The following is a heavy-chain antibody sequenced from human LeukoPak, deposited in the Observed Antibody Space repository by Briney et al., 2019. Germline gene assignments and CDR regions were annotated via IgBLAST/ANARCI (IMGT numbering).Heavy chain of an antibody. D-gene: IGHD3-22*01. CDR3: ARVGPPRRDHYYPSSGDYLPVFEI. V-gene: IGHV1-69*13. CDR1: GTTFGLSA. Sequence: SVKVSCKVSGTTFGLSAISWVRQAPGQGLQWMGGSIPIFSRADYAQRFQDRITISRDASTGTDYMELRSLTFDDTAVYYCARVGPPRRDHYYPSSGDYLPVFEIWGHGTMVTVSS. CDR2: SIPIFSRA. J-gene: IGHJ3*02.